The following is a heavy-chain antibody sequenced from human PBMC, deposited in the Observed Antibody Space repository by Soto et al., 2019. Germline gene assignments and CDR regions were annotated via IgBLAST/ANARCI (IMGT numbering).Heavy chain of an antibody. V-gene: IGHV1-3*01. Sequence: ASVKVSCKASGYTFTSYAMHWVRQAPGQRLEWMGWINAGNGNTKYSQKFQGRVTITRDTSASTAYMELSSLRSEDTAVYYCARSVVAATVSYHYYMDVWGKGTTVTVSS. CDR1: GYTFTSYA. D-gene: IGHD2-15*01. CDR3: ARSVVAATVSYHYYMDV. J-gene: IGHJ6*03. CDR2: INAGNGNT.